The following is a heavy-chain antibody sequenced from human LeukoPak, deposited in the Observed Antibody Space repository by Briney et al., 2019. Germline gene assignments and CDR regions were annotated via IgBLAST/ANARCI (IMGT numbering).Heavy chain of an antibody. CDR1: GFTFSSYG. D-gene: IGHD2-2*01. CDR2: ISYDGSNK. J-gene: IGHJ4*02. V-gene: IGHV3-30*18. CDR3: AKGRVVVVPSVRWDY. Sequence: GGSLRLSCAASGFTFSSYGMHWVRQAPGKGLEWVAVISYDGSNKYYADSVKGRFTISRDNSKNTLYLQMNSLRAEDTAVYYCAKGRVVVVPSVRWDYWGQGALVTVSS.